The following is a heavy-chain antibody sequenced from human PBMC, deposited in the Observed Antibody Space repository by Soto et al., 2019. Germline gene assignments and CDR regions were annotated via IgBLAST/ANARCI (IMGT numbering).Heavy chain of an antibody. CDR1: GGSISGYW. J-gene: IGHJ4*02. CDR2: VYNGNT. D-gene: IGHD3-9*01. Sequence: SETLSLTCTISGGSISGYWWTWIRQSPGKGLEYIGYVYNGNTNYNPSLNSRVTISVDTSKNQFSLKLSSVTAADTAVYYCARHPGYYDILTGYTTYYFDYWGQGILVT. CDR3: ARHPGYYDILTGYTTYYFDY. V-gene: IGHV4-59*08.